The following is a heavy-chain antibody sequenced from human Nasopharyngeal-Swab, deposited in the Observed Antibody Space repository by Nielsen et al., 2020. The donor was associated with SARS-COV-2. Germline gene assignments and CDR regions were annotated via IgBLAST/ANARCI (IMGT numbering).Heavy chain of an antibody. CDR1: GGSNGTYY. CDR2: IYYTGST. CDR3: ARQDVSGSYRFMVY. D-gene: IGHD3-16*02. V-gene: IGHV4-59*08. J-gene: IGHJ4*02. Sequence: SETLSLTCTVSGGSNGTYYWSWIRQPPGKGLEWIGYIYYTGSTMYNPSLKGRVTLSVDTSENQFSLRLTSVTAADSAVYYCARQDVSGSYRFMVYWGQGTLVTVSS.